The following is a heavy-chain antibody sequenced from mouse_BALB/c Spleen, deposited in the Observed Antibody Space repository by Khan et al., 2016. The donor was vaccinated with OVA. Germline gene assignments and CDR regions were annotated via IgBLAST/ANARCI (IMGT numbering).Heavy chain of an antibody. J-gene: IGHJ2*01. D-gene: IGHD2-13*01. V-gene: IGHV1S41*01. Sequence: DLVKPGASVKLSCTATGYTFTSYWINWIKQRPGQGLEWLGRIAPGSGDAYYNELFKGKATLTVDPSSSTAYIQLSSLSSEDSAVCICARSEGTYGDYAYWGQGATLTVSS. CDR1: GYTFTSYW. CDR3: ARSEGTYGDYAY. CDR2: IAPGSGDA.